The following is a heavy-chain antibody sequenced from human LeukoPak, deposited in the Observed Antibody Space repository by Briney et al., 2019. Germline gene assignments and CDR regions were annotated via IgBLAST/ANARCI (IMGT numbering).Heavy chain of an antibody. CDR2: INQDASEI. CDR1: RFTFSNYW. J-gene: IGHJ4*02. CDR3: ARDRHINSWSNDRFDY. V-gene: IGHV3-7*03. D-gene: IGHD6-13*01. Sequence: GGSLRLSCAASRFTFSNYWMTWVRQAPGKGLEWVGNINQDASEINYVDSVKGRFTISRVNSENSLYLQMNSLRAEDTAIYFCARDRHINSWSNDRFDYWGQGALVTVSS.